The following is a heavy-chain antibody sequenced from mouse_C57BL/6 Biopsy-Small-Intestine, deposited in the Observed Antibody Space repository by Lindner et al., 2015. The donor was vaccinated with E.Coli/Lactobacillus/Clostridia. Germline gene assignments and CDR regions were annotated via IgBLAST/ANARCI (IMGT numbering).Heavy chain of an antibody. J-gene: IGHJ2*01. D-gene: IGHD1-1*01. CDR2: IYPRSGNT. Sequence: VQLQESGAELARPGASVKLSCKASGYTFTSYGISWVKQRTGQGLEWIGEIYPRSGNTYYNEKFKGKATLTADKSSSTAYMEPRSLTSEDSAIYFCARGSITTHFDYWGQGTTLTVSS. V-gene: IGHV1-81*01. CDR1: GYTFTSYG. CDR3: ARGSITTHFDY.